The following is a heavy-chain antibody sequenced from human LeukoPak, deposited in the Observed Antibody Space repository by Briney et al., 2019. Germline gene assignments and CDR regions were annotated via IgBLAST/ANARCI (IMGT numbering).Heavy chain of an antibody. V-gene: IGHV4-30-2*01. D-gene: IGHD5-24*01. Sequence: SETLSLTCTVSGGSISSGGYYWSWIRQPPGKGLEWIGYIYHSGSTYYNPSLKSRVTISVDTSKNQFSLKLSSVTAADTAVYYCARHKEMATIHFDYWGQGTLVTVSS. CDR2: IYHSGST. J-gene: IGHJ4*02. CDR1: GGSISSGGYY. CDR3: ARHKEMATIHFDY.